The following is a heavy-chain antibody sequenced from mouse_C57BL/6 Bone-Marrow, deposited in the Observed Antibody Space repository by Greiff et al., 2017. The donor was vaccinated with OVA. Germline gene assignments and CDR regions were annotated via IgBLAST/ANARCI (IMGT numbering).Heavy chain of an antibody. CDR3: TTWLLHYYAMDY. J-gene: IGHJ4*01. V-gene: IGHV1-56*01. CDR2: IFPGSGST. D-gene: IGHD2-3*01. Sequence: QVQLQQSGPELVRPGASVKISCKAPGYTFTSHWMQWVRQRPGQGLEWIGEIFPGSGSTYYNEKFKGKATLTVDTSSSTAYMQLSSLTSEDSAVYYCTTWLLHYYAMDYWGQGTSVTVSS. CDR1: GYTFTSHW.